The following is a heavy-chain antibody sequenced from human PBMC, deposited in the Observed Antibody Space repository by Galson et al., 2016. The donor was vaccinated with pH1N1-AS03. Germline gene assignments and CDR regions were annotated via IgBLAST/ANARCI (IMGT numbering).Heavy chain of an antibody. Sequence: SLRLSCAGAGFTFRNAWMNWVRQAPGKGLEWVGRIKSKTDGATTDYAAPVKGRFTISGDDSRNTLYLQMNGLKTEDTAVYFCTTDPLYTSIWDDYFDSWGQGTLVAVSS. V-gene: IGHV3-15*01. CDR1: GFTFRNAW. J-gene: IGHJ4*02. CDR3: TTDPLYTSIWDDYFDS. CDR2: IKSKTDGATT. D-gene: IGHD6-13*01.